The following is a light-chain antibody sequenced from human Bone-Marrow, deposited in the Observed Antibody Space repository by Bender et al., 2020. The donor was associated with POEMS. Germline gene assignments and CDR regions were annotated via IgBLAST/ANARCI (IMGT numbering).Light chain of an antibody. CDR3: QVWDSNLDRPD. V-gene: IGLV3-1*01. CDR2: QDN. J-gene: IGLJ2*01. CDR1: KLGDKY. Sequence: SYALTQPPSVSVSPGQTASITCSGDKLGDKYASWYQQRPGQSPVLVFYQDNKRPSGIPERFSGSNSGYTAALTISGVEAEDEADYYCQVWDSNLDRPDFGGGTKLTVL.